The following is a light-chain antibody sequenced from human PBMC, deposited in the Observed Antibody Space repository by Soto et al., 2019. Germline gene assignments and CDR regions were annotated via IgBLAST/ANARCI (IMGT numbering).Light chain of an antibody. CDR3: QLWDSSSDHYV. CDR1: NIGSKS. V-gene: IGLV3-21*04. Sequence: SYELTQPPSVSVAPGKTARITCGGNNIGSKSVHWYQQKPGQAPVLVIYYDSDRPSGIPERFSGSTSGNTATLTISRVEAGDEADYSCQLWDSSSDHYVFGTGTKLTVL. CDR2: YDS. J-gene: IGLJ1*01.